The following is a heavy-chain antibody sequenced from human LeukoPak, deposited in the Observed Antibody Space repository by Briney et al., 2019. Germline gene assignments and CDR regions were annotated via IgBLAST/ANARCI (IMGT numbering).Heavy chain of an antibody. CDR3: AKDTSPVVAAVFDY. CDR1: GFTLSSYW. V-gene: IGHV3-30*18. J-gene: IGHJ4*02. D-gene: IGHD2-15*01. CDR2: ISYDGNNK. Sequence: GGSLRLSCAASGFTLSSYWMHWVRQAPGKGLEWVAVISYDGNNKYYADSVKGRFTISRDNSENTLYVQMNSLRAEDTAVYYCAKDTSPVVAAVFDYWGQGTLVTVSS.